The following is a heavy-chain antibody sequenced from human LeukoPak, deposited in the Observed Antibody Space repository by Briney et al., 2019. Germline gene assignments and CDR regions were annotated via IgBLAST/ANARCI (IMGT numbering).Heavy chain of an antibody. Sequence: GGSLRLSCAASGFTFSSYAMSWVRQAPGKGLEWVSAISGSGGDTYYADSVKGRFTISRDNSKNTLYLQMNSLRAEDTAVYYCAKDPDYYGSGSCWFDPWGQGTLVTVSS. CDR1: GFTFSSYA. CDR2: ISGSGGDT. D-gene: IGHD3-10*01. V-gene: IGHV3-23*01. CDR3: AKDPDYYGSGSCWFDP. J-gene: IGHJ5*02.